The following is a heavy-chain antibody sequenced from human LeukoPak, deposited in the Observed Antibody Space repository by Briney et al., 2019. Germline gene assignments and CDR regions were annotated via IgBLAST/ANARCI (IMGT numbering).Heavy chain of an antibody. CDR2: FDPEDGET. V-gene: IGHV1-24*01. J-gene: IGHJ4*02. D-gene: IGHD2-15*01. Sequence: GASVTVSFTVSAYTLTELSMHWVRQAPGKGLAWMGGFDPEDGETIYAQKFQGRVTMTEDTSTDTDYMELSSLRSEDTAVYYCATVIPGDDAVAFDYWGQGTLVTVSS. CDR3: ATVIPGDDAVAFDY. CDR1: AYTLTELS.